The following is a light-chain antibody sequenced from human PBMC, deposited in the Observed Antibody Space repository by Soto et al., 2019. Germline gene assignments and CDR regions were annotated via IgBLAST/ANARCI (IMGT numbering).Light chain of an antibody. V-gene: IGKV3-20*01. CDR2: GTS. CDR3: QQYRTSTQT. CDR1: QTVGSDY. J-gene: IGKJ1*01. Sequence: EIVLTQSPGTLSLSPGESATLSCRASQTVGSDYLAWYQQGPGQAPRLLIYGTSSRATGIPDRFSGSGSGTDFTLTISRLEPEDFAVYYCQQYRTSTQTFGQGTKVDIK.